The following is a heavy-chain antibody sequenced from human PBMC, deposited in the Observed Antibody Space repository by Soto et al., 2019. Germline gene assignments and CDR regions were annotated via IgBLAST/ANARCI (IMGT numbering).Heavy chain of an antibody. Sequence: QVQLVESGGGVVQPGRSLKLSCAASGFIFGRFGMHWVRQPPGKGLEWVAVIWNDGSNKLYADSVQGRFTISRDNSKNTLQLERNSLRAEDTAVYYCARDHVSGSGDSVPAGFDYWGQGTLVTVSS. CDR1: GFIFGRFG. D-gene: IGHD2-21*02. J-gene: IGHJ4*02. V-gene: IGHV3-33*01. CDR2: IWNDGSNK. CDR3: ARDHVSGSGDSVPAGFDY.